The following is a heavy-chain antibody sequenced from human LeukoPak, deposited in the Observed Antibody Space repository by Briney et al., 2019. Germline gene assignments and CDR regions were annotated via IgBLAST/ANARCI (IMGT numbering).Heavy chain of an antibody. J-gene: IGHJ4*02. CDR3: AIDCSSTSCYN. CDR1: GFTFSSYA. Sequence: GRSLRLSCAASGFTFSSYAMHWVRQAPGKGLGWVAVISYDGSNKYYTDSVKGRFTISRDNSKNTLYLQMNSLRAEDTAVYYCAIDCSSTSCYNWGQGTLVTVSS. CDR2: ISYDGSNK. D-gene: IGHD2-2*01. V-gene: IGHV3-30-3*01.